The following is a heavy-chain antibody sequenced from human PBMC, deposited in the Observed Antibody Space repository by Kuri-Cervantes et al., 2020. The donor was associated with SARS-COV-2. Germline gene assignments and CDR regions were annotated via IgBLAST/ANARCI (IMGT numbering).Heavy chain of an antibody. D-gene: IGHD2-21*01. J-gene: IGHJ4*02. CDR2: VKTNSGNT. Sequence: ASVKVSCKTPETTFPNYDINWVRQATGQGLEWMGMVKTNSGNTLYAQFFQGRVTMTRGIFTSTVYMELSSLTSEDTAIYYCYCAPKEGFDSWGQGTLVTVSS. CDR1: ETTFPNYD. V-gene: IGHV1-8*01. CDR3: YCAPKEGFDS.